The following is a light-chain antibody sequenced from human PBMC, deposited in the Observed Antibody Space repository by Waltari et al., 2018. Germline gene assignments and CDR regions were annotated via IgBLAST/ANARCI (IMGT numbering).Light chain of an antibody. CDR3: AAWDDSLSGLYVV. CDR2: RNN. CDR1: SSNLGHNS. Sequence: QSVMTQPPSASGTPGQRVTISCSASSSNLGHNSVYWYQQLPGTAPKLLIYRNNQRPSGVPDRFSGSKSGTSASLAISGLRSEDEADYYCAAWDDSLSGLYVVFGGGTKLTVL. J-gene: IGLJ2*01. V-gene: IGLV1-47*01.